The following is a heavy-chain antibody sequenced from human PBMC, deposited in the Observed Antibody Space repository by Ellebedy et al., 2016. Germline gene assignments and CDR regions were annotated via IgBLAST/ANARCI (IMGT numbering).Heavy chain of an antibody. CDR1: GGSINNYY. J-gene: IGHJ4*02. Sequence: GSLRLSCTVSGGSINNYYWNWIRQPQGKGLEWVGYISYSGGTNYNPSLKSRATISVDTSKNQFSLKLSSITAADTAVYYCARRRLGIGDDYWGQGTLVTVSS. CDR3: ARRRLGIGDDY. D-gene: IGHD5-12*01. CDR2: ISYSGGT. V-gene: IGHV4-59*08.